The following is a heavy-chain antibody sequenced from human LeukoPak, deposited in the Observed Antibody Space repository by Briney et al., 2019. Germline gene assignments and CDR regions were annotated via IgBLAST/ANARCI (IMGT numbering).Heavy chain of an antibody. CDR2: INEDGSKK. V-gene: IGHV3-7*01. CDR3: ARDEVGGYYFE. CDR1: GFRFSHFW. J-gene: IGHJ4*02. D-gene: IGHD3-3*01. Sequence: GGSLRLSCEASGFRFSHFWMSWVRQAPGKGLEWVAKINEDGSKKYYVDSVKGRFTISRDNTKKLVFLQMNSLRVEDTAVYYCARDEVGGYYFEWGQGNLVNVSS.